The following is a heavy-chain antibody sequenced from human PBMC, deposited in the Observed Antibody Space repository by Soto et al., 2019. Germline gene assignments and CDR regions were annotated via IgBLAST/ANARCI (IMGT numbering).Heavy chain of an antibody. CDR1: GGSISSYY. CDR3: ARGYSGYDSEFDY. Sequence: SGTLSLTCTVSGGSISSYYWSWIRQPPGKGLEWIGYIYYSGSTNYNPSLKSRVTISVDTSKNQFSLKLSSVTAADTAVYSCARGYSGYDSEFDYWGQGTLVTRLL. V-gene: IGHV4-59*01. CDR2: IYYSGST. J-gene: IGHJ4*02. D-gene: IGHD5-12*01.